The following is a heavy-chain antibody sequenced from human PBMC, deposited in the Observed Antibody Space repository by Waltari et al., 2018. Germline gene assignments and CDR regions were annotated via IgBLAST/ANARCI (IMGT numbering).Heavy chain of an antibody. CDR3: ARVDGYYDSSAAPWGWFDP. CDR1: GGSIRSGSYY. CDR2: IYTSGST. D-gene: IGHD3-22*01. V-gene: IGHV4-61*09. J-gene: IGHJ5*02. Sequence: QVQLQESGPGLVKPSQTLSLTCTVSGGSIRSGSYYWRWIRQPAGKGLEWIGYIYTSGSTNYNPSLKSRVTISVDTSKNQFSLKLSSVTAADTAVYYCARVDGYYDSSAAPWGWFDPWGQGTLVTVSS.